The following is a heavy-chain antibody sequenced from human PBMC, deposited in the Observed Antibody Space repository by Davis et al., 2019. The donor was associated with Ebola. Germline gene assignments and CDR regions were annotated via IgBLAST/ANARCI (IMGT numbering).Heavy chain of an antibody. CDR2: IYYSGST. V-gene: IGHV4-59*08. J-gene: IGHJ6*03. CDR1: GGSISSYY. Sequence: SETLSLTCTVSGGSISSYYWNWIRQSPGKGLEWIGYIYYSGSTDYNPSLKSRLTISVDTSKNQFSLKLSSVTAADTAVYYCARALSDYYYMDVWGKGTTVTVSS. CDR3: ARALSDYYYMDV.